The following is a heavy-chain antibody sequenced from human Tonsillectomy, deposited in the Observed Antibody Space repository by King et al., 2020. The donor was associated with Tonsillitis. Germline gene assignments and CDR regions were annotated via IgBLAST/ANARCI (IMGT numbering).Heavy chain of an antibody. CDR1: GFSLSNAKMG. J-gene: IGHJ4*02. CDR3: ARIIGRAYCGGDCSQFDY. D-gene: IGHD2-21*02. Sequence: VTLKESGPVLVKPTETLTLTCTVSGFSLSNAKMGVSWIRQPPGKALEWLAHIFSNDEKSYSTSLKSRLTISKDTSKSQVVLTMTKMDPVDTATYYCARIIGRAYCGGDCSQFDYWGQGTLVTVSS. CDR2: IFSNDEK. V-gene: IGHV2-26*01.